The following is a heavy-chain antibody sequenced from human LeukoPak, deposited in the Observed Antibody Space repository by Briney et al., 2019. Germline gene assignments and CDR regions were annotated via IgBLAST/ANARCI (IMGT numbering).Heavy chain of an antibody. CDR1: GFTFSSYE. CDR3: ARARYYYDSSGYWGPYYYYGMDV. D-gene: IGHD3-22*01. CDR2: ISSSGGTI. V-gene: IGHV3-48*03. Sequence: PGGSLRLSCAASGFTFSSYEMNWVRQAPGKGLEWVSYISSSGGTIYYADSVKGRFTISRDNAKNSLYLQMNSLRAEDTAVYYCARARYYYDSSGYWGPYYYYGMDVWGQGTTVTVSS. J-gene: IGHJ6*02.